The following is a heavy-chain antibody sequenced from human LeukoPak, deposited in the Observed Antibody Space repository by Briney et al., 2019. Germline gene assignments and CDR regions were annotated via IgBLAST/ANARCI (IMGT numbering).Heavy chain of an antibody. V-gene: IGHV1-69*01. Sequence: SVKVSCKSSGDTFSIYGISWVRQAPGQGLEWMGGIIPIFGTANYAQKFQGRVTITAEESTNTAYMELNTLRSEDTAVYFCSCRKEIAVTGASATYLDYWGQGTLVTVSS. CDR1: GDTFSIYG. CDR3: SCRKEIAVTGASATYLDY. D-gene: IGHD6-19*01. J-gene: IGHJ4*02. CDR2: IIPIFGTA.